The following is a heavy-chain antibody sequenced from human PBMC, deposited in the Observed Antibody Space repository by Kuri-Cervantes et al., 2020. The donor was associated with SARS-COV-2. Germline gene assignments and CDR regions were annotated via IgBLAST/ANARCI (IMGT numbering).Heavy chain of an antibody. Sequence: GGSLSLSCAASGFTLSSYSMNWVRQAPGKGLGWVSSISSSSSYIYYADSVKGRFTISRDNAKNSLYLQMNSLRAEDTAVYYCARDPIYDYVWGSYRDDAFDIWGQGTMVTVSS. CDR1: GFTLSSYS. V-gene: IGHV3-21*01. D-gene: IGHD3-16*01. J-gene: IGHJ3*02. CDR2: ISSSSSYI. CDR3: ARDPIYDYVWGSYRDDAFDI.